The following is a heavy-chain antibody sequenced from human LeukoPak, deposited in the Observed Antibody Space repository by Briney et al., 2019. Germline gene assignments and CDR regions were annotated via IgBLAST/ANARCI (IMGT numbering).Heavy chain of an antibody. D-gene: IGHD2-21*02. CDR1: GFTFSTST. J-gene: IGHJ6*02. CDR3: AADPGHPHDLPSY. Sequence: SVKVSFKASGFTFSTSTVEWVRQARGQPLEWIGWVVGGSGRTVYAQKFRERISITRDTSTSTAYMELSSLRFEDTAVYYCAADPGHPHDLPSYWGQGTTVTVSS. CDR2: VVGGSGRT. V-gene: IGHV1-58*01.